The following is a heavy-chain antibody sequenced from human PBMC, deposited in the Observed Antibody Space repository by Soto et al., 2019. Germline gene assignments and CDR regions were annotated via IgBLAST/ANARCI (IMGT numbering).Heavy chain of an antibody. D-gene: IGHD6-19*01. J-gene: IGHJ6*02. V-gene: IGHV6-1*01. Sequence: PSETLSLTCAISGDSVSSNSAAWNWIRQSPSRGLEWLGRTYYRSKWYNDYAVSVKSRITINPDTSKNQFSLQLNSVTPEDTAVYYCARVSSGWYQGYYYYGMDVWGQGTTVTVS. CDR1: GDSVSSNSAA. CDR3: ARVSSGWYQGYYYYGMDV. CDR2: TYYRSKWYN.